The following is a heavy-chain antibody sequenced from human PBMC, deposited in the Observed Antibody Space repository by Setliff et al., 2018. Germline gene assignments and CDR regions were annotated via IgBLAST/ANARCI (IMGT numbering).Heavy chain of an antibody. J-gene: IGHJ3*02. CDR3: ARAPAYSSTPGSYAFDI. Sequence: SVKVSCKASGGTFSSYAISWVRQAPGQGLEWMGGIIPIFGTANYAQKFQGRVTMNTDTYTSTAYMELRSLRSDDTAVYYCARAPAYSSTPGSYAFDIWGQGTMVTVSS. CDR1: GGTFSSYA. CDR2: IIPIFGTA. D-gene: IGHD6-13*01. V-gene: IGHV1-69*05.